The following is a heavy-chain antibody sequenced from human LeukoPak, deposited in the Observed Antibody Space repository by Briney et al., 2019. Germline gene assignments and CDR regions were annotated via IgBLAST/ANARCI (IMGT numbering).Heavy chain of an antibody. V-gene: IGHV1-24*01. CDR1: GYTLTELS. Sequence: ASVKVSCKVSGYTLTELSMHWVRQAPGKGLEWMGGFDPEDGETIYAQKFQGRVTMTEDTSTDTAYMELRSLRSDDTAVYYCAAASYYYDSSGYHQPPLDYWGQGTLVTVSS. J-gene: IGHJ4*02. CDR3: AAASYYYDSSGYHQPPLDY. D-gene: IGHD3-22*01. CDR2: FDPEDGET.